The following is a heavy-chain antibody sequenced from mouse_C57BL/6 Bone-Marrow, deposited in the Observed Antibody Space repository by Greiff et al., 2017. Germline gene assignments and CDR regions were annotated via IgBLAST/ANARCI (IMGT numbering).Heavy chain of an antibody. Sequence: VQLQQSGPELVKPGASVKISCKASGYTFTDYYMNWVQQSHGKSLEWIGDINPNNGGTSYNQKFKGKATLTVDKSSSTAYMELRSLTSEDSAVDDCEREGSSSYWYFDVWGTGTTVTVSS. J-gene: IGHJ1*03. CDR1: GYTFTDYY. D-gene: IGHD1-1*01. CDR2: INPNNGGT. CDR3: EREGSSSYWYFDV. V-gene: IGHV1-26*01.